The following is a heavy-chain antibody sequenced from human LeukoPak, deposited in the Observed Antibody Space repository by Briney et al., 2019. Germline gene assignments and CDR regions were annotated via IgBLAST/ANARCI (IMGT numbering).Heavy chain of an antibody. CDR3: ASTDAYYYDSSGLAFDI. D-gene: IGHD3-22*01. V-gene: IGHV4-59*01. J-gene: IGHJ3*02. CDR2: IYYSGST. Sequence: SETLSLTCTVSGGSISSYYWSWIRQPPGKGLEWIGYIYYSGSTNYNPPLKSRVTISVDTSKNQFSLKLSSVTAADTAVYYCASTDAYYYDSSGLAFDIWGQGTMVTVSS. CDR1: GGSISSYY.